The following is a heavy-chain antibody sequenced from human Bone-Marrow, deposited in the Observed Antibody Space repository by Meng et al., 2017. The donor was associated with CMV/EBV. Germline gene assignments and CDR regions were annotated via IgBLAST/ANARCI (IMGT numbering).Heavy chain of an antibody. CDR2: IYDSGNT. J-gene: IGHJ5*02. CDR1: GGSISGYY. V-gene: IGHV4-59*01. D-gene: IGHD6-13*01. Sequence: ESLKISCTVSGGSISGYYWSWIRQPPEKGLEWIGYIYDSGNTNYNPSLKSRVTISVDTSKNQFFLNLRSVTAADTAVYYCARRIATTGVRFDPWGQGSLVTVSS. CDR3: ARRIATTGVRFDP.